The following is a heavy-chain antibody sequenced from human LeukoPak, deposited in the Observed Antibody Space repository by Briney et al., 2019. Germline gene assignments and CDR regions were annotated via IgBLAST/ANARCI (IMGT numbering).Heavy chain of an antibody. V-gene: IGHV3-74*01. CDR1: GFTFSSYA. CDR3: ARDAVDTANAV. D-gene: IGHD5-18*01. CDR2: INSDGSIT. Sequence: GGSLRLFCGASGFTFSSYAMSWVREAPGRGLVWVSHINSDGSITSYADSVKGRFTISRDNAKNTLYLQMNSLRAEDTAVYYCARDAVDTANAVWGQGTTVTVSS. J-gene: IGHJ6*02.